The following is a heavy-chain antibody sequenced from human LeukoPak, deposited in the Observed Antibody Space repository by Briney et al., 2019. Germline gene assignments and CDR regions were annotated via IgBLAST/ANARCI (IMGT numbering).Heavy chain of an antibody. CDR3: ATIPYDSSGYYPPDY. D-gene: IGHD3-22*01. CDR2: IKQDGSEK. V-gene: IGHV3-7*02. Sequence: AGGSLRLSCAASGFTFSSYWMSWVRQAPGKGLEWVANIKQDGSEKYYVDSVKGRFTISRDNAKNSLYLQMNSLRAEDTAVYYCATIPYDSSGYYPPDYWGQGTLVTVSS. CDR1: GFTFSSYW. J-gene: IGHJ4*02.